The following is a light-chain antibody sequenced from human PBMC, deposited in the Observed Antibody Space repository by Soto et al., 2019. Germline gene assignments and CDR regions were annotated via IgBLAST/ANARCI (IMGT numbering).Light chain of an antibody. CDR1: SSDVGAYNS. Sequence: QSALAQPASVSGSPGQSITISCTGTSSDVGAYNSVSWYQQHPHRAPQVIIYKGTQRPSGVSNRFSGSTSGNAASLTISALQADDEARYFCCSSSPESTYVCGTGTKGTVL. CDR2: KGT. CDR3: CSSSPESTYV. V-gene: IGLV2-23*01. J-gene: IGLJ1*01.